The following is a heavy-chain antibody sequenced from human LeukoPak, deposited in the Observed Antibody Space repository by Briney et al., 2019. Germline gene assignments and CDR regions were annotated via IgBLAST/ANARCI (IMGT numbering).Heavy chain of an antibody. V-gene: IGHV3-21*01. J-gene: IGHJ4*02. Sequence: GGSLRLSCAASGFTFSSYSINWVRQAPGKGLEWVSSISSSSSYIYYAESVKGRFTISRDNAKNSLYLQMNSLRAEDTAVYYCARDQGEFDSWGQGTLVTVSS. CDR2: ISSSSSYI. D-gene: IGHD3-16*01. CDR3: ARDQGEFDS. CDR1: GFTFSSYS.